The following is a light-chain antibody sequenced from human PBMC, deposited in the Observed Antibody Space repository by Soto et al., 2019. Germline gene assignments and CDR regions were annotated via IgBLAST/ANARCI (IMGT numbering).Light chain of an antibody. V-gene: IGKV1-9*01. Sequence: SPAAVSAKKRDRVTITCRASQGISSYLAWYQQKPGKAPKLLIYAASTLQSGVPSRFSGSGSGTDFTLTISSLQPEDFAGDYCEVLNFFLLPFG. J-gene: IGKJ2*01. CDR2: AAS. CDR3: EVLNFFLLP. CDR1: QGISSY.